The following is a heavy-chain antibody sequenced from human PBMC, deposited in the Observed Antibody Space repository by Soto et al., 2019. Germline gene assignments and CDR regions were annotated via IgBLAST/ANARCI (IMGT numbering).Heavy chain of an antibody. CDR1: GFPFISYW. CDR2: INSDGSST. CDR3: ARGRTRRIAAAGTVDP. D-gene: IGHD6-13*01. V-gene: IGHV3-74*01. J-gene: IGHJ5*02. Sequence: EVQLVESGGGLVQPGGSLKLSCAASGFPFISYWMPWARQAPGKGLVWVSRINSDGSSTSYADSVKGRFTISRDNAKNTLYLQMNSLRAEDTAVYYCARGRTRRIAAAGTVDPWGQGTLVTVSS.